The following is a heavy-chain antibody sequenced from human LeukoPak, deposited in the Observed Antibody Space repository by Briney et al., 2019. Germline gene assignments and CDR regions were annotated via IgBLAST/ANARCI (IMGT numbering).Heavy chain of an antibody. Sequence: GGSLRLSCAASGFTFSSYDMHWVRQATGKGLEWVSAIGTAGDTYYPGSVKGRFTISRENAKNSLYLQMNSLRAGDTAVHYCARGYYYGSGSPLDYWGQGTLVTVSS. V-gene: IGHV3-13*01. CDR2: IGTAGDT. D-gene: IGHD3-10*01. CDR3: ARGYYYGSGSPLDY. J-gene: IGHJ4*02. CDR1: GFTFSSYD.